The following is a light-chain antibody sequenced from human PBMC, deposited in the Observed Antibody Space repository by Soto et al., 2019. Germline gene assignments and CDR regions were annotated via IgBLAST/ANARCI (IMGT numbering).Light chain of an antibody. CDR2: DAS. CDR3: QQYDNYSGT. Sequence: DIQMTQSPSTLSASVGDRVTITCRASQSISDWLAWYQQKPGKAPKLLIYDASNLESGVPSRFSGSGSGTEFILTISSLQPDDFATYYCQQYDNYSGTLGQGTKVDIK. J-gene: IGKJ1*01. CDR1: QSISDW. V-gene: IGKV1-5*01.